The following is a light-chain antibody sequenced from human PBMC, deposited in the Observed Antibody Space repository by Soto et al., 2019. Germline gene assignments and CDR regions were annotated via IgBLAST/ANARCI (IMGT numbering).Light chain of an antibody. CDR1: QSLLHSNGYNY. J-gene: IGKJ3*01. V-gene: IGKV2-28*01. CDR3: MQGRQTPLFT. CDR2: LGS. Sequence: DIVMTQSPLSLPVTPGEPASISCRSSQSLLHSNGYNYLDWYLQKPGQSPQLLIYLGSNRASGVPDRFSGSGSGTDFTLKISRVEAEDVGVYYCMQGRQTPLFTFGPGTKVDIK.